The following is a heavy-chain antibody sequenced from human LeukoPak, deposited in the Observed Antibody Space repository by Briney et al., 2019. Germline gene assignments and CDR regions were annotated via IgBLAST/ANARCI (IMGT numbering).Heavy chain of an antibody. CDR1: GFTFDDYG. J-gene: IGHJ6*03. V-gene: IGHV3-20*04. Sequence: PGGSLRLSCAASGFTFDDYGMSWVRQAPGKGREWVSGINWNGGSTGYADSVKGRFTISRDNAKNSLYLQMSSLRAEDTALYYCARLWFGEYMDVWGKGTTVTVSS. D-gene: IGHD3-10*01. CDR3: ARLWFGEYMDV. CDR2: INWNGGST.